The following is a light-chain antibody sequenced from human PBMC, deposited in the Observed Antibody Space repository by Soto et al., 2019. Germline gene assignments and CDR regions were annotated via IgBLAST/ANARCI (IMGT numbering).Light chain of an antibody. J-gene: IGKJ5*01. CDR1: ESVSSY. V-gene: IGKV3-11*01. CDR3: QQRANWIT. CDR2: DAS. Sequence: VVLTQSPASLSLSPGERATLSCRASESVSSYLAWIQKKPGQPPRLLIYDASNRVTGIPARFSGSGSGTDFTLTISSLEPEDFAVYFCQQRANWITFGQGTRLEIK.